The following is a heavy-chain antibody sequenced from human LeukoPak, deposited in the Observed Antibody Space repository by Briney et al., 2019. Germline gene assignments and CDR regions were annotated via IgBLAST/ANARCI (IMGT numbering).Heavy chain of an antibody. CDR2: IYTSGST. CDR3: ARERVDYDILTGYDYFDY. Sequence: PSETLSLTCTVSGGSISSYYWSWIRQPAGKGLEWIGRIYTSGSTNYNPSLKSRVTMSVDTSKNQFSLKLSSVTAADTAVYYCARERVDYDILTGYDYFDYWGQGTLVTVSS. V-gene: IGHV4-4*07. CDR1: GGSISSYY. D-gene: IGHD3-9*01. J-gene: IGHJ4*02.